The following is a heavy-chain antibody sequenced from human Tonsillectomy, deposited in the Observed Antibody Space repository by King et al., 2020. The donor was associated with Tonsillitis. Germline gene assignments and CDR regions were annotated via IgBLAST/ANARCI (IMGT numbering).Heavy chain of an antibody. V-gene: IGHV4-59*01. CDR2: SYYSWST. D-gene: IGHD6-13*01. CDR1: GGSISSYY. J-gene: IGHJ4*02. CDR3: ARGHSTPDY. Sequence: VQLQESGPGLVKPSETLSLTCTVSGGSISSYYWSWIRQPPGKGLEWIGYSYYSWSTNYNPSLKSRVTISVDTSKNQFSLKRTSVPAADTAVYYCARGHSTPDYWGQGTLVTVSS.